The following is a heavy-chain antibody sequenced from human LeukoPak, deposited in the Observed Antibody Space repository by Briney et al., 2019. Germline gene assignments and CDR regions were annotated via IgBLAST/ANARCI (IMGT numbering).Heavy chain of an antibody. J-gene: IGHJ5*02. V-gene: IGHV4-61*02. CDR1: GGSISSGSYY. D-gene: IGHD1-26*01. CDR2: IYTSGST. CDR3: ARGRDSGSYRKQTRWFDP. Sequence: SETLSLTCTVSGGSISSGSYYWSWIRQPAGKGLEWIGRIYTSGSTNYNPSLKSRVTISVDTSKNQFSLKLSSVTAADTAVYYCARGRDSGSYRKQTRWFDPWGQGTLVTVSS.